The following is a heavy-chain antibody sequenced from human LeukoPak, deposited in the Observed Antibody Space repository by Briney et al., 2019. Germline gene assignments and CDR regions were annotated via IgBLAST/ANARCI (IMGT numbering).Heavy chain of an antibody. CDR3: ARGNYYYDSSGQESYYMDV. D-gene: IGHD3-22*01. Sequence: SETLSLTCTVSGGSISSGDYYWSWIRQPPGKGLEWIGHIYYSGSTYYNPSLKSRVTISVDTSKNQFSLKLSSVTAADTAVYYCARGNYYYDSSGQESYYMDVWGKGTTVTVSS. J-gene: IGHJ6*03. CDR2: IYYSGST. CDR1: GGSISSGDYY. V-gene: IGHV4-30-4*08.